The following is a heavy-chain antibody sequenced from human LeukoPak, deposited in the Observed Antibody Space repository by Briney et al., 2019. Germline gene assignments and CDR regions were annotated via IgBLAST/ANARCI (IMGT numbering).Heavy chain of an antibody. Sequence: GGSLRLSCAASGFTFSSYGMHWVRQAPGKGLEWVAVISYDGSNKYYVDSVKGRFTISRDNAQNSLYLQMSSLRAEDTAVYYCATASRSGPKAYWGQGTLVTVSS. CDR1: GFTFSSYG. J-gene: IGHJ4*02. CDR3: ATASRSGPKAY. CDR2: ISYDGSNK. V-gene: IGHV3-30*03. D-gene: IGHD6-19*01.